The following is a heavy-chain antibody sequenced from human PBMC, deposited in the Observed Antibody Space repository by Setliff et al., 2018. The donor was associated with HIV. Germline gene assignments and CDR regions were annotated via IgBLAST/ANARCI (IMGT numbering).Heavy chain of an antibody. J-gene: IGHJ4*02. CDR1: GGTLSSYA. CDR3: ARGLGNFVPDLIGYFDY. CDR2: IIPILGPA. V-gene: IGHV1-69*13. D-gene: IGHD3-3*02. Sequence: GASVKVSCKASGGTLSSYAISWLRQAPGQGLEWMGGIIPILGPANYAQKFQGRVTITAGEYTTTSYMELRNLRSEDTAIYYCARGLGNFVPDLIGYFDYWGQGTLVTVSS.